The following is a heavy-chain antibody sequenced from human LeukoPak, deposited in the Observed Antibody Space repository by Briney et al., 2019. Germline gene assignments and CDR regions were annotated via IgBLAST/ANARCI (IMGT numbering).Heavy chain of an antibody. Sequence: GGSLRLSRAASGFTFSSYAMHWVRQAPGKGLEWVAVISYDGSNKYYADSVKGRFTISRDNSKNTLYLQMNSLRAEDTAVYYCARDPTAMDAHYFDYWGQGTLVTVSS. J-gene: IGHJ4*02. V-gene: IGHV3-30*04. CDR3: ARDPTAMDAHYFDY. CDR1: GFTFSSYA. D-gene: IGHD5-18*01. CDR2: ISYDGSNK.